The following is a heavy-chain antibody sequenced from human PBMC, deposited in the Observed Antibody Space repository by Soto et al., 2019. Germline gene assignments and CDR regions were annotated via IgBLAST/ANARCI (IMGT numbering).Heavy chain of an antibody. CDR2: IYYSGST. CDR3: ARIPLYYDSSGYYREVSDY. CDR1: GGSISSYY. V-gene: IGHV4-30-4*01. Sequence: SETLSLTCTVSGGSISSYYWSWIRQPPGKGLEWIGYIYYSGSTYYNPSLKSRVTISVDTSKNQFSLKLSSVTAADTAVYYCARIPLYYDSSGYYREVSDYWGQGTLVTVSS. D-gene: IGHD3-22*01. J-gene: IGHJ4*02.